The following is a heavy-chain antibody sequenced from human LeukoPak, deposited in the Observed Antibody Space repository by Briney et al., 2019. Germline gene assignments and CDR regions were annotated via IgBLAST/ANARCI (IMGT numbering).Heavy chain of an antibody. CDR1: GFSFSSDS. J-gene: IGHJ4*02. V-gene: IGHV3-23*01. CDR2: ISGSGVST. CDR3: AKDSFSSR. D-gene: IGHD6-13*01. Sequence: GGSVRLSCAASGFSFSSDSMTWVRRAPGKGLEWVSTISGSGVSTFYADPVKGRFTISRDNSKNTLYLHMNSLSAEDTAVYYCAKDSFSSRWGQGTLVTVSS.